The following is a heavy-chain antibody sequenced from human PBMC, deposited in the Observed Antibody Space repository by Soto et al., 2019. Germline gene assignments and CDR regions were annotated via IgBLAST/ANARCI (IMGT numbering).Heavy chain of an antibody. V-gene: IGHV1-3*01. J-gene: IGHJ1*01. D-gene: IGHD6-19*01. CDR1: GYTFTSYA. CDR2: INAGNGNT. Sequence: PGESLKVSCKASGYTFTSYAMHWVRQAPGQRLEWMGWINAGNGNTKYSQKFQGRVTITRDTSASTAYMELSSLRSEDTAVYYCARVATRNSGWLIEYFQHWGQGTLVTVSS. CDR3: ARVATRNSGWLIEYFQH.